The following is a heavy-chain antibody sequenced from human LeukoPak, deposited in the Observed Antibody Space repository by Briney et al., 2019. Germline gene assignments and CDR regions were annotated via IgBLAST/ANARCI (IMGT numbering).Heavy chain of an antibody. CDR1: GYTFTGYY. CDR3: ARDGATYGSLVYSFDP. V-gene: IGHV1-2*02. Sequence: ASVKVSCKASGYTFTGYYMHCVRQAPGQGLEWMVWINPNSGGTNYAQKFQGRGTMTRDTSISTAYMELSRLRSDDTAVYYCARDGATYGSLVYSFDPWGQGTLVTVSS. CDR2: INPNSGGT. J-gene: IGHJ5*02. D-gene: IGHD1-26*01.